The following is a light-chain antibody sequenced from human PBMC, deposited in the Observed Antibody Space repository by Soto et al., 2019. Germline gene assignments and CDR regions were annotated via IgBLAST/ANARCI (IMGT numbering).Light chain of an antibody. CDR1: QSVSSN. V-gene: IGKV3-20*01. CDR2: AAS. CDR3: QNHGTT. Sequence: EIVMTQSPATLSVSPGERATLSCRASQSVSSNLAWYQQKPGQAPRLLIYAASSRATGIPDRFSGGGSGTDFTLTISRLEPEDSAVYYCQNHGTTFGQGTKVDIK. J-gene: IGKJ1*01.